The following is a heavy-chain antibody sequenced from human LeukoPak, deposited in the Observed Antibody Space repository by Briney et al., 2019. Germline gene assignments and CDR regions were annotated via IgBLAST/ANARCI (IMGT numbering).Heavy chain of an antibody. Sequence: ASVKVSCKASGYTFTGYYLHWVRQAPGQGLEWMGWINPNSGGTNYAQKFQGRVTMTGDTSNSTAYMELSSLRSDDTAVYYCAREGSHGAFDIWGQGTMVTVSS. D-gene: IGHD2-15*01. V-gene: IGHV1-2*02. J-gene: IGHJ3*02. CDR2: INPNSGGT. CDR3: AREGSHGAFDI. CDR1: GYTFTGYY.